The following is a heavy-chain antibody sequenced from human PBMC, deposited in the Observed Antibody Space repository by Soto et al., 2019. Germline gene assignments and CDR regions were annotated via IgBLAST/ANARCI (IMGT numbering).Heavy chain of an antibody. Sequence: SETLSLTCTVSGGSVSSGSYYWSWIRQPPGKGLEWIGYIYYSGSTNYNPSLKSRVTISVDTSKNQFSLKLSSVTAADTAVYYCARDTAPGEVFDYWGQGTLVTVSS. V-gene: IGHV4-61*01. CDR3: ARDTAPGEVFDY. CDR2: IYYSGST. D-gene: IGHD3-16*01. J-gene: IGHJ4*02. CDR1: GGSVSSGSYY.